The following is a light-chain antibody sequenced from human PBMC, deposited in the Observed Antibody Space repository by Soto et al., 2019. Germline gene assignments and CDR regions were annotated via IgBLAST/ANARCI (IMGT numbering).Light chain of an antibody. CDR2: AAS. CDR1: HSISTY. V-gene: IGKV1-39*01. J-gene: IGKJ2*01. CDR3: QQSYNIPYT. Sequence: DIQMTHSPSSLPASVGDRVTLTCRASHSISTYLNWYQQKPGKAPKLLIYAASTLQSGVPSSISGSGSGTEFTLPSSSLQSEDFATYYCQQSYNIPYTFGQGTKPEIK.